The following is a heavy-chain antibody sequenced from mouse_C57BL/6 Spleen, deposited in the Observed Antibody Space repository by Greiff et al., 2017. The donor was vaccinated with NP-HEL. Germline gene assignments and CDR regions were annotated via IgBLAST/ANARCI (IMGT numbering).Heavy chain of an antibody. V-gene: IGHV1-74*01. CDR3: AIDSSGPWFAY. J-gene: IGHJ3*01. Sequence: VQLQQPGAELVKPGASVKVSCKASGYTFTSYWMHWVKQRPGQGLEWIGRIHPSDSDTNYNQKFKGKATLTVDKSSSTAYMQLISLTSEDSAVYYCAIDSSGPWFAYWGQGTLVTVSA. CDR2: IHPSDSDT. D-gene: IGHD3-2*02. CDR1: GYTFTSYW.